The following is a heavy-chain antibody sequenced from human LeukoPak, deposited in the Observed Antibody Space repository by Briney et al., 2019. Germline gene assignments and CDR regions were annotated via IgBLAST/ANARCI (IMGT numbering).Heavy chain of an antibody. CDR2: INTNTGNP. Sequence: ASVKVSCKASGYTFTSYAMNWVRQAPGQGLEWMGWINTNTGNPTYAQGFPGRFVFSLDTSVSTAYLQISSLKAEDTAVYYCARDLSAAAPYYYYMDVWGKGTTVTVSS. D-gene: IGHD6-13*01. V-gene: IGHV7-4-1*02. CDR1: GYTFTSYA. CDR3: ARDLSAAAPYYYYMDV. J-gene: IGHJ6*03.